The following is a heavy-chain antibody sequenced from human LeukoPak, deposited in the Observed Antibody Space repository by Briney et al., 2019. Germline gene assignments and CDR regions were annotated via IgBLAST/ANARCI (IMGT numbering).Heavy chain of an antibody. J-gene: IGHJ5*02. CDR2: INHSGST. CDR1: GGSFSDYY. Sequence: SETLSLTCAVYGGSFSDYYWSWIRQPPGKGLEWIGEINHSGSTNYNPSLKSRVTISVDTSKNQFSLKLSSVTAADTAVYYCARRKAKQGWFDPWGQGTLVTVSS. D-gene: IGHD1-14*01. V-gene: IGHV4-34*01. CDR3: ARRKAKQGWFDP.